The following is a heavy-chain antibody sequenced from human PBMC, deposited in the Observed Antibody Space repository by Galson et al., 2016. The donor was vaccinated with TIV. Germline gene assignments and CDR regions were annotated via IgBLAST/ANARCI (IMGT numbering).Heavy chain of an antibody. V-gene: IGHV1-18*04. J-gene: IGHJ4*02. CDR3: AKDAYIYGSYLDH. CDR2: ISASNGDT. CDR1: GYTFGNYG. Sequence: SVKVSCKASGYTFGNYGISWMRQAPGQGLEWVGWISASNGDTNYARKFQGRITMTKDTFTSTVFMELRSLRSEDTAVYYCAKDAYIYGSYLDHWGQGTLVTVSS. D-gene: IGHD5-18*01.